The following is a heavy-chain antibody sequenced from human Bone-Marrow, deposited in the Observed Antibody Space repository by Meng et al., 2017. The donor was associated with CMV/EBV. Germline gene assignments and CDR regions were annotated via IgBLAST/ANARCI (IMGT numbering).Heavy chain of an antibody. D-gene: IGHD2-2*01. V-gene: IGHV3-30*04. J-gene: IGHJ6*02. CDR1: GFTFSSYA. Sequence: GESLKISCAASGFTFSSYAMHWVRQAPGKGLEWVAIISYDGSNKFYADSVKGRFTISRDNSKNTLYLQMSSLRTEDTAVFYCARQERSPSPRGMDVWGQGTTVTVSS. CDR2: ISYDGSNK. CDR3: ARQERSPSPRGMDV.